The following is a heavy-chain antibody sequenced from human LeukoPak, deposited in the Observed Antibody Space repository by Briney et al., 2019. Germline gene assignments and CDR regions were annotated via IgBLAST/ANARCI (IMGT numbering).Heavy chain of an antibody. CDR2: IIPIFDIA. V-gene: IGHV1-69*01. D-gene: IGHD2-2*01. CDR3: ARAGFGGYCSSTSCYPFDY. J-gene: IGHJ4*02. CDR1: VGTFISYA. Sequence: GASVKVSCKASVGTFISYAISWVGQAPGQGLEWMGGIIPIFDIAHYAQKFQGNVTLTAHDSQSPAYMHLISLRSEDTAVYYCARAGFGGYCSSTSCYPFDYWGQGTLVTVSS.